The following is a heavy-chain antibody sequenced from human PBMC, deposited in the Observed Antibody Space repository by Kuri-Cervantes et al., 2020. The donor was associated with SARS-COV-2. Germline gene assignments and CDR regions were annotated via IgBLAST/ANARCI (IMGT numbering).Heavy chain of an antibody. CDR3: AREFDSGYFYYYYGMDV. V-gene: IGHV7-4-1*02. D-gene: IGHD5-12*01. Sequence: ASVKVSCKASGGTFGSYAISWVRQAPGQGLEWMGWINTNTGNPTYAQGFTGRFVFSLDTSVSTAYLQISSLKAEDTAVYYCAREFDSGYFYYYYGMDVWGQGTTVTVSS. J-gene: IGHJ6*02. CDR1: GGTFGSYA. CDR2: INTNTGNP.